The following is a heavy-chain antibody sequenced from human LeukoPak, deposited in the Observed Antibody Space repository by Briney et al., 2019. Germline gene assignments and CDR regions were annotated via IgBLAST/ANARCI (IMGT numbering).Heavy chain of an antibody. Sequence: GGSLRLSCLTSGFTLSTNAMSWVRQAPGKGLEWISGISGSGASTYYADSVKGRFAISRDDSRNTLYLQMNSLRGDDTAVYYCAKDVGKWESLHFFDYWGQGTLVTVSS. J-gene: IGHJ4*02. V-gene: IGHV3-23*01. D-gene: IGHD1-26*01. CDR2: ISGSGAST. CDR1: GFTLSTNA. CDR3: AKDVGKWESLHFFDY.